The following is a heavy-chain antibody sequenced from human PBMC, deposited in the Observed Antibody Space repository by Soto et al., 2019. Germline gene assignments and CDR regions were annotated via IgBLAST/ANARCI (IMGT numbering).Heavy chain of an antibody. CDR2: ISYDGSNK. CDR3: ARDLGPQRAYTYGCTY. CDR1: GFTFRSYA. V-gene: IGHV3-30-3*01. J-gene: IGHJ4*02. D-gene: IGHD5-18*01. Sequence: PGGSLRLSCAASGFTFRSYAMHWVRQAPGKGLEWVAIISYDGSNKYYADSVKGRFTISRDDSKNTLHLQMNSLRGEDTAVYYCARDLGPQRAYTYGCTYWGQGTLVTVSS.